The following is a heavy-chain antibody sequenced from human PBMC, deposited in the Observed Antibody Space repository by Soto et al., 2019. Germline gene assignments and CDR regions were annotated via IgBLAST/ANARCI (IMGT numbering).Heavy chain of an antibody. CDR3: ARYIVVVTATYAFDI. CDR2: ISYDGSDK. CDR1: GFTFSSYA. J-gene: IGHJ3*02. D-gene: IGHD2-21*02. Sequence: QVQLVESGGGVVQPGRSLRLSCAASGFTFSSYAMHWVRQARGKGLEWVAVISYDGSDKYYADSVKGRFTISRDNSXXTLYLQMNSLRAEDTAVYYCARYIVVVTATYAFDIWGQGTMVTVSS. V-gene: IGHV3-30-3*01.